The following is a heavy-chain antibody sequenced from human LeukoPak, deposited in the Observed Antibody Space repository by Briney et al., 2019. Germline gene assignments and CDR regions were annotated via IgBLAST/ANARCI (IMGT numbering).Heavy chain of an antibody. D-gene: IGHD4-17*01. Sequence: GGSLRLSCAVSGFTVRDHYMAWIRQAPGKGLQWISYISGGANDINYADSVRGRFTISRDNSKNTLYLQMNSLRAEDTAVYYCAKDYGDYPHYYYYYMDVWGKGTTVTVSS. CDR1: GFTVRDHY. V-gene: IGHV3-11*06. CDR3: AKDYGDYPHYYYYYMDV. J-gene: IGHJ6*03. CDR2: ISGGANDI.